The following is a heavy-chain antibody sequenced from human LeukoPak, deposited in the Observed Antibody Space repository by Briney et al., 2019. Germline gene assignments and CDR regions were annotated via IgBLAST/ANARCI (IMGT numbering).Heavy chain of an antibody. CDR1: GYTFTSYY. CDR3: ARDIGDDSSGYYYDY. D-gene: IGHD3-22*01. V-gene: IGHV1-46*01. J-gene: IGHJ4*02. CDR2: INPSGGST. Sequence: ASVKVSCKASGYTFTSYYMHWVRQAPGQGLEWMGIINPSGGSTSYAQKFQGRVTMTRDTSTSTVYMELSGLRSEDTAVYYCARDIGDDSSGYYYDYWGQGTLVTVSS.